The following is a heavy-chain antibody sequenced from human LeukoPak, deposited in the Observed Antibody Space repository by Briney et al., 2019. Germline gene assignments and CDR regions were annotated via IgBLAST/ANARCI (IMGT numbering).Heavy chain of an antibody. Sequence: KPSETLSLTCAVYGGSFSGYYWSWIRQPPGKGLEWIGEINHSGSTNYNPSLKSRVTISVDTSKNQFSLKLSPVTAADTAVYYCARATRVANYYYMDVWGKGTTVTVSS. CDR3: ARATRVANYYYMDV. V-gene: IGHV4-34*01. CDR1: GGSFSGYY. CDR2: INHSGST. D-gene: IGHD4-11*01. J-gene: IGHJ6*03.